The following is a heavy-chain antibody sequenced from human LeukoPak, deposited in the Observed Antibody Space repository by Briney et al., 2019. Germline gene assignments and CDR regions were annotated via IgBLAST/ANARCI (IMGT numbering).Heavy chain of an antibody. J-gene: IGHJ6*03. CDR3: ARETVAGTPYYYYMDV. CDR1: GYTFTSYY. Sequence: ASVKVSCKASGYTFTSYYMHWVRQAPGQGLEWMGWMNPNSGNTGYAQKFQGRVTMTRNTSISTAYMELSSLRSEDTAVYYCARETVAGTPYYYYMDVWGKGTTVTISS. CDR2: MNPNSGNT. D-gene: IGHD6-19*01. V-gene: IGHV1-8*02.